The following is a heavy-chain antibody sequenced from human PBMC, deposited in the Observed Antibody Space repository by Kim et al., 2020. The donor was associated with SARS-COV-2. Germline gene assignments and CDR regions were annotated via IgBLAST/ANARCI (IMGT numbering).Heavy chain of an antibody. CDR3: ASDYYDSSGYTWY. V-gene: IGHV1-69*13. D-gene: IGHD3-22*01. CDR2: IIPIFGTA. Sequence: SVKVSCKASGGTFSSYAISWVRQAPGQGLEWMGGIIPIFGTANYAQKFQGRVTITADESTSTAYMELSSLRSEDTAVYYCASDYYDSSGYTWYWGQGTLVTVSS. J-gene: IGHJ4*02. CDR1: GGTFSSYA.